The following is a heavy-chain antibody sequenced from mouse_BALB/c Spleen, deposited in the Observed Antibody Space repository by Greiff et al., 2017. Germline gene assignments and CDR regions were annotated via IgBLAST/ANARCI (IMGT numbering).Heavy chain of an antibody. J-gene: IGHJ4*01. V-gene: IGHV14-3*02. Sequence: EVQLQQSGAELVKPGASVKLSCTASGFNFKDSYMHWVKQRPEQGLEWIGRIDPANGNTNYDPKFQGKATITADTSSNTAYLQLSSLTSEDTAVYYCDRTRSCGAYYYAMDYWGQGTSVTVSS. CDR1: GFNFKDSY. CDR3: DRTRSCGAYYYAMDY. D-gene: IGHD1-3*01. CDR2: IDPANGNT.